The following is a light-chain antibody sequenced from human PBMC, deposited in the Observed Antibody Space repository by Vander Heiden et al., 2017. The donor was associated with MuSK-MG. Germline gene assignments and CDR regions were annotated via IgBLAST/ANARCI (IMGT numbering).Light chain of an antibody. Sequence: DILLTQSPVTLSVSPGERATVSCRASKRIDIHLGWYKQKPGQPPRLLIYDASTRATGIPPRFSGNGSGTEFALTISSLQSEDSAIYYCQQYDNWPPITFGGGTKVEIK. CDR3: QQYDNWPPIT. V-gene: IGKV3D-15*01. J-gene: IGKJ4*01. CDR2: DAS. CDR1: KRIDIH.